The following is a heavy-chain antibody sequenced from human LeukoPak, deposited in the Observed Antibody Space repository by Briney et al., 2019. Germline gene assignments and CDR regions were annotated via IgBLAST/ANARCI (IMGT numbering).Heavy chain of an antibody. CDR1: GGTFSSYA. V-gene: IGHV1-69*13. J-gene: IGHJ4*02. Sequence: SVKVSCKASGGTFSSYAISWVRQAPGQGLEWMGGIIPIFGTANYAQKFQGRVTITADESTSTAYMELSSLRSEDTAVYYCARDGAIDYDSSGYLSYWGQGTLVTVSS. D-gene: IGHD3-22*01. CDR2: IIPIFGTA. CDR3: ARDGAIDYDSSGYLSY.